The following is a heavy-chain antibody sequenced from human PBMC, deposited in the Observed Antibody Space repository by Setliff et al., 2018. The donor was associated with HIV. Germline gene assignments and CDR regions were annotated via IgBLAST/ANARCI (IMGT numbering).Heavy chain of an antibody. CDR3: ALRIPLRQWMVPGDSFDV. D-gene: IGHD3-10*01. CDR2: IYYSGST. V-gene: IGHV4-39*01. Sequence: SETLSLTCTVSRGSISSGSYSWGWIRQPPGKGLEWIGSIYYSGSTYYNPSLKSRITISLDTSKNQLSLRLRSVTAADTAVYYCALRIPLRQWMVPGDSFDVWGRGTKVTVSS. J-gene: IGHJ3*01. CDR1: RGSISSGSYS.